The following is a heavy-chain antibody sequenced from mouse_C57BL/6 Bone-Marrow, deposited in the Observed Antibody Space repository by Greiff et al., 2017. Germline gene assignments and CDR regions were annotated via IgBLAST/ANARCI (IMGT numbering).Heavy chain of an antibody. Sequence: EVHLVESGGGLVKPGGSLKLSCAASGFTFSDYGMHWVRQAPEKGLEWVAYISSGSSTIYYADTVKGRFTISRDNAKNTLFLQMTSLRSEDTAMYYCERFDGYLFYYYAMDYWGQGTSVTVSS. D-gene: IGHD2-3*01. CDR3: ERFDGYLFYYYAMDY. V-gene: IGHV5-17*01. CDR2: ISSGSSTI. J-gene: IGHJ4*01. CDR1: GFTFSDYG.